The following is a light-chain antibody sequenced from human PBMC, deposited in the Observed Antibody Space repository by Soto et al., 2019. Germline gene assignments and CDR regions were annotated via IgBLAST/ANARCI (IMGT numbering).Light chain of an antibody. V-gene: IGKV4-1*01. CDR3: HEYYCTPRT. Sequence: DIVMTQSPDSLAVSLGERATINCKSSQTVLDSSNDKDYLTWYQQKPGQPPNLLIYWASTRELGVPDRLSGSGSGTDFTLTISSLQAEDGAVYYGHEYYCTPRTFGHVTKVEIK. CDR2: WAS. CDR1: QTVLDSSNDKDY. J-gene: IGKJ1*01.